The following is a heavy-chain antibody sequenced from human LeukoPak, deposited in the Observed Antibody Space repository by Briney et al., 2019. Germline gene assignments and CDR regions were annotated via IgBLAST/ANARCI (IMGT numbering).Heavy chain of an antibody. V-gene: IGHV1-18*01. Sequence: GASVKVSCKASGYTFTSHGINWVRQAPGQGLEWMGWISAYNGNTNYAQKLQGRATMTTDTSTSTAYMELRSLRSDDTAVYYCASPPHCTNGVCRDYWGQGTLVTVSS. CDR1: GYTFTSHG. D-gene: IGHD2-8*01. CDR3: ASPPHCTNGVCRDY. CDR2: ISAYNGNT. J-gene: IGHJ4*02.